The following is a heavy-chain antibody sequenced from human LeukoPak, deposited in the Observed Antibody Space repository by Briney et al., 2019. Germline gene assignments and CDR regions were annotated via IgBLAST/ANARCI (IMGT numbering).Heavy chain of an antibody. D-gene: IGHD3-22*01. J-gene: IGHJ4*02. Sequence: PGRSLRLSCAASGFAFSSYAMHWVRQAPGKGLEWVSSISSSSSYIYYADSVKGRFTISRDNSKNTLYLQMNSLRAEDTAVYYCAKEGPMIVVVTFDYWGQGTLVTVSS. CDR3: AKEGPMIVVVTFDY. CDR1: GFAFSSYA. CDR2: ISSSSSYI. V-gene: IGHV3-21*04.